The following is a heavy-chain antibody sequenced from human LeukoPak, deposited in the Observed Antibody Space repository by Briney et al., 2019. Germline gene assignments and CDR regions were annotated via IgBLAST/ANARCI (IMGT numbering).Heavy chain of an antibody. CDR3: ARHSRLDKSSLSWADY. J-gene: IGHJ4*02. D-gene: IGHD2-2*03. CDR1: GGSISNYY. CDR2: IYYSGGT. V-gene: IGHV4-59*08. Sequence: ASETLSLTCTVSGGSISNYYWSWIRQPPGKGLEWIGYIYYSGGTNYNPSLKSRIAISVDTSKNQFSLRLSSVTAADTAVYYCARHSRLDKSSLSWADYWGQGTLVTVSS.